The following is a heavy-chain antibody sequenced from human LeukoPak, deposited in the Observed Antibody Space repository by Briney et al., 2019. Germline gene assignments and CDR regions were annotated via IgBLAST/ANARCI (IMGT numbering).Heavy chain of an antibody. Sequence: ASVKVSCKASGYIFTDYGISWVRQAPGQGLEWMVWISSYNGNTNYAQKLQGRVTMTTDTSTSTAYMELRSLRSDDTAIYYCAKDGLATSHGWDDWGQGTLVTVSS. CDR3: AKDGLATSHGWDD. CDR2: ISSYNGNT. V-gene: IGHV1-18*01. J-gene: IGHJ4*02. CDR1: GYIFTDYG. D-gene: IGHD5-24*01.